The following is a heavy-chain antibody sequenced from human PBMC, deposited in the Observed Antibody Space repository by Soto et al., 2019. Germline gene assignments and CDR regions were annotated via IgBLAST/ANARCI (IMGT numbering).Heavy chain of an antibody. Sequence: ASVKVSCKASGYTFTSYYMHWVRQAPGQGLEWMGIINPSGGSTSYAQKFQGRVTMTRDTSTSTVYMELSSLRSEDTAVYYCAREEVVVVPAARGDRWFDPWGQGTLVTVSS. CDR1: GYTFTSYY. V-gene: IGHV1-46*01. J-gene: IGHJ5*02. CDR2: INPSGGST. D-gene: IGHD2-2*01. CDR3: AREEVVVVPAARGDRWFDP.